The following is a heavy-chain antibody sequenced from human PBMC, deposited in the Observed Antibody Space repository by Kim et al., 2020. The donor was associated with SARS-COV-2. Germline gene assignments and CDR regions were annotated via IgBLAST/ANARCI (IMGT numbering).Heavy chain of an antibody. V-gene: IGHV4-34*01. CDR3: ARGGSGYYGSGRFLTWFDP. CDR1: GGSFSGYY. D-gene: IGHD3-10*01. J-gene: IGHJ5*02. CDR2: INHSGST. Sequence: SETLSLTCAVYGGSFSGYYWSWIRQPPGKGLEWIGEINHSGSTNYNPSLKSRVTISVDTSKNQFSLKLSSVTAADTAVYYCARGGSGYYGSGRFLTWFDPWGQGTLVTVSS.